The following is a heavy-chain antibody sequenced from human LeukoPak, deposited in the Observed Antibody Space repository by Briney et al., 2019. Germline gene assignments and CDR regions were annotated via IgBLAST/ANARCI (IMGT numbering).Heavy chain of an antibody. V-gene: IGHV4-38-2*02. CDR1: GYSISSGYF. D-gene: IGHD3-22*01. J-gene: IGHJ4*02. CDR2: IYHSGTT. CDR3: ARHPYYDSSGYYYPLHFDY. Sequence: SETLSLTCTVSGYSISSGYFWGWIRQPPGKGLEWIGSIYHSGTTYYNPSLKSRVTISVDTSKNQFSLKLTSVTAADTAVYYCARHPYYDSSGYYYPLHFDYWGQGTLVTVSS.